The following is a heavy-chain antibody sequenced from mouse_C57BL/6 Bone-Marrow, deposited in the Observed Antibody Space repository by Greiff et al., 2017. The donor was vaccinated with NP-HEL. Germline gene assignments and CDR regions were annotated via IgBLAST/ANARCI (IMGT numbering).Heavy chain of an antibody. J-gene: IGHJ2*01. CDR2: IHPNSGST. D-gene: IGHD2-4*01. V-gene: IGHV1-64*01. Sequence: QVQLKESGAELVKPGASVKLSCKASGYTFTSYWMHWVKQRPGQGLEWIGMIHPNSGSTNYNEKFKSKATLTVDKSSSTAYMQLSSLTSEDSAVYYCAGKGLRDCWGQGTTLTVSS. CDR3: AGKGLRDC. CDR1: GYTFTSYW.